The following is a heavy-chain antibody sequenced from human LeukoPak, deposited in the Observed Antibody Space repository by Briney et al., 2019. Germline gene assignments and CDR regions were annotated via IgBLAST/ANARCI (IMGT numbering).Heavy chain of an antibody. CDR3: ARSDTAKKENEHYFDY. J-gene: IGHJ4*02. V-gene: IGHV1-46*01. Sequence: ASVKVSCKASGYTFTSYYMHWVRQAPGQGLEWMGIINPSGGSTSYAQKFQGRVTMTRDTSTSTVYMELSSLRSEDTAVYYCARSDTAKKENEHYFDYWGQGTLVTVSS. CDR2: INPSGGST. D-gene: IGHD5-18*01. CDR1: GYTFTSYY.